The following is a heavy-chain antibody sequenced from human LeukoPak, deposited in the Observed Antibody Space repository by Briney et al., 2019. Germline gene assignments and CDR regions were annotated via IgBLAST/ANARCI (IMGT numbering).Heavy chain of an antibody. CDR2: IKQDGSER. V-gene: IGHV3-7*01. CDR1: GFMFSRHW. CDR3: ARDLDGDYYFDY. D-gene: IGHD4-17*01. Sequence: GGSLRLSCAPSGFMFSRHWMSWVRQAPGKGPEWVANIKQDGSERYYVDSVKGRFTISRDNAKNSLYLQMNSLRAEDTAVYYCARDLDGDYYFDYWGQGTLVTVSS. J-gene: IGHJ4*02.